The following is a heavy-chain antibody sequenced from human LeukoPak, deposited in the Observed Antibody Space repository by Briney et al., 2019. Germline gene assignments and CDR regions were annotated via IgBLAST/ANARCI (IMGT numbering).Heavy chain of an antibody. D-gene: IGHD1-26*01. CDR3: ARIVGVTDYFDY. CDR1: GDSSNTYY. J-gene: IGHJ4*02. V-gene: IGHV4-39*01. CDR2: IYYSGST. Sequence: SETLSLTCIVSGDSSNTYYWSWIRQPPGKGLEWIGSIYYSGSTHYNPSLKSRVTISVDTSKNQFSLKLSSVTAADTAVYYCARIVGVTDYFDYWGQGTLVTVSS.